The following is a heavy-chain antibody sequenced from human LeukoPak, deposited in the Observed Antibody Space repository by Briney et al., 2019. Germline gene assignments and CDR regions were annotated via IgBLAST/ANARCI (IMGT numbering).Heavy chain of an antibody. D-gene: IGHD2-2*02. V-gene: IGHV5-51*01. CDR3: AIGGDSTTSCYRCFNY. Sequence: GESLKISCKGSGYSFRNYWIGWVRQKPGKGLEWMGLIYPDDSDTRYSPSFQGQVTISVDKSISTAYLQWSSLKASDTAMYYCAIGGDSTTSCYRCFNYWGQGTLVTVSS. J-gene: IGHJ4*02. CDR1: GYSFRNYW. CDR2: IYPDDSDT.